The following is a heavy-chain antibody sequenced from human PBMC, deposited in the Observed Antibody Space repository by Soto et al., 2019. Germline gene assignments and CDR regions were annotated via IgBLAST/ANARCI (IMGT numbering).Heavy chain of an antibody. CDR2: IVVGSGNT. Sequence: SVKVSCKASGFTFTSSAVQWVRQARGQRLEWIGWIVVGSGNTNYAQKFQERVTITRDMSTSTAYMELSSLRSEDTAVYYCAAVPGSKAAGTNNFYSYGMDVLGQGTTFTVSS. J-gene: IGHJ6*02. CDR3: AAVPGSKAAGTNNFYSYGMDV. CDR1: GFTFTSSA. V-gene: IGHV1-58*01. D-gene: IGHD6-13*01.